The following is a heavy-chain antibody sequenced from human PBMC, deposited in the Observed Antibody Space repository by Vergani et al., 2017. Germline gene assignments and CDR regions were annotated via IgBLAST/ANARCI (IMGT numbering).Heavy chain of an antibody. V-gene: IGHV3-30-3*01. CDR1: GFALNRHA. Sequence: VQLLQSGGGVIQPGGSLRLSCVVSGFALNRHAMYWVRQAPGKGLEWVGVISYDGTEKKYADSVNGRFTISRDNSKKMMSLQMNSLRVEDTAVYYCARGGKGIIMVVPSTHLWGQGTQVSVS. CDR3: ARGGKGIIMVVPSTHL. J-gene: IGHJ4*02. CDR2: ISYDGTEK. D-gene: IGHD2-15*01.